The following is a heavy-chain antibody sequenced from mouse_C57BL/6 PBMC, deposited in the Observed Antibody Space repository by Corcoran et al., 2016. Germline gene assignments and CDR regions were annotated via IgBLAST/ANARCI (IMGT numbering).Heavy chain of an antibody. D-gene: IGHD4-1*01. CDR3: ARPWDGMYYFDY. J-gene: IGHJ2*01. CDR2: IYPGSGNT. CDR1: GYTFTDYY. V-gene: IGHV1-76*01. Sequence: QVQLKQSGAELVRPGASVKLSCKASGYTFTDYYINWVKQRPGQGLEWIARIYPGSGNTYYNEKFKGKATLTAEKSSSTAYMQLSSLTSEDSAVYFCARPWDGMYYFDYWGQGTTLTVSS.